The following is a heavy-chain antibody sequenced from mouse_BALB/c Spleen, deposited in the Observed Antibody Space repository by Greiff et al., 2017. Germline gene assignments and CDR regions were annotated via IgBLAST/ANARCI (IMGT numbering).Heavy chain of an antibody. CDR1: GFTFSSYG. V-gene: IGHV5-6*01. CDR2: ISSGGSYT. CDR3: ARERVITAATGAMDY. Sequence: EVQRVESGGDLVKPGGSLKLSCAASGFTFSSYGMSWVRQTPDKRLEWVATISSGGSYTYYPDSVKGRFTISRDNAKNTLYLQMSSLKSEDTAMYYCARERVITAATGAMDYWGQGTSVTVSS. D-gene: IGHD1-2*01. J-gene: IGHJ4*01.